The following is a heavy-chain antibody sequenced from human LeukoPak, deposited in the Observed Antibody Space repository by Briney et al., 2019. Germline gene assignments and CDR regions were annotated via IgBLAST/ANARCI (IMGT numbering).Heavy chain of an antibody. D-gene: IGHD5-24*01. CDR1: GFTFNNAW. J-gene: IGHJ4*02. CDR2: IKSKTHGGTT. Sequence: GGSLRLSCVVSGFTFNNAWMNWVRQAPGKGLEWVGRIKSKTHGGTTDYAAPVKGRFTISRDDSKNTLYLQMNSLKTEDTAVYYCTTDPQRGYYFDYWGQGTLVTVSS. CDR3: TTDPQRGYYFDY. V-gene: IGHV3-15*07.